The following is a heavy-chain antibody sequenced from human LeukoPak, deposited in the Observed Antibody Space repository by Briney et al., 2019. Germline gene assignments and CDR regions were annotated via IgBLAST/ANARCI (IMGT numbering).Heavy chain of an antibody. CDR2: ISSSTSYT. V-gene: IGHV3-11*05. CDR1: GFTFSNYY. Sequence: AGGSLRLSCAASGFTFSNYYMGWIRQAPGKGLEWVSYISSSTSYTNYADSVKGRFTISRDNAKNSLYLHMNSLRAEDTAVYYCARDGMSDYDYFDYWGQGTLVTVSS. J-gene: IGHJ4*02. CDR3: ARDGMSDYDYFDY. D-gene: IGHD5-12*01.